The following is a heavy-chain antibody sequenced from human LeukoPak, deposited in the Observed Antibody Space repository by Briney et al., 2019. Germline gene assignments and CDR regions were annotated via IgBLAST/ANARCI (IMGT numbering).Heavy chain of an antibody. V-gene: IGHV1-69*05. CDR3: ARDRGERDSTWSLPAHGFDI. Sequence: SVKVSCKASGGTFSSYAINWVRQAPGQGLEWMGRIFPIFRTANYAQKFQGRVIVTTDESTSTAYMELSSLRPEDTAMYYCARDRGERDSTWSLPAHGFDIWGQGTMVTVSS. CDR2: IFPIFRTA. J-gene: IGHJ3*02. D-gene: IGHD6-13*01. CDR1: GGTFSSYA.